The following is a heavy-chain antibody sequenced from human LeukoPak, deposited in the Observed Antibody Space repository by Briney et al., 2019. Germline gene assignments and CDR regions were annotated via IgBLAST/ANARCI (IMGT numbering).Heavy chain of an antibody. V-gene: IGHV1-69*02. Sequence: SVNVSFKASGGTFSSYTISWVRQAPGQGLEWMGRIIPILGIANYAQKFQDRVTITADKSTSTAYMELSSLRSEDTAVYYCASESGSYNDAFDIWGQGTMVTVSS. D-gene: IGHD1-26*01. CDR3: ASESGSYNDAFDI. CDR2: IIPILGIA. J-gene: IGHJ3*02. CDR1: GGTFSSYT.